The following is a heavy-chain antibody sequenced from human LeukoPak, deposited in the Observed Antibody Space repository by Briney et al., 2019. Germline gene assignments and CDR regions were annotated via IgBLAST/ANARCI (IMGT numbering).Heavy chain of an antibody. CDR3: ARGYFASFDY. D-gene: IGHD2/OR15-2a*01. CDR2: ISADNANT. J-gene: IGHJ4*02. V-gene: IGHV1-18*01. CDR1: GYTFSFYG. Sequence: XSVKVSCKASGYTFSFYGIGWVRQAPGQGLEWMGWISADNANTDYAQKLQGRVTMTKDTSTSTAYMELRSLRSDDTAVYYCARGYFASFDYWGQGTLVTVSS.